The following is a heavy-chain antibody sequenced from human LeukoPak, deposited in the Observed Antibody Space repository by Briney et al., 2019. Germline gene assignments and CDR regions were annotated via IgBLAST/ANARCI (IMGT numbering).Heavy chain of an antibody. D-gene: IGHD3-22*01. CDR3: ARGRVRSSGYSRAEYFQH. J-gene: IGHJ1*01. V-gene: IGHV4-34*01. Sequence: SETLSLTCAVYGGSFSGYYWSWIRQPPGKGLEWIGEINHSGSTNYNPSLKSRVTISVDTSKNQFSLKLSSVTAADTAVYYRARGRVRSSGYSRAEYFQHWGQGTLVTVSS. CDR2: INHSGST. CDR1: GGSFSGYY.